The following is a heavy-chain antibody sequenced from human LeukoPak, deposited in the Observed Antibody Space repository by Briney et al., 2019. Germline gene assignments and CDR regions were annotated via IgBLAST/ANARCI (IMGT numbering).Heavy chain of an antibody. CDR3: ARDNYDFWSGTYTGRDY. V-gene: IGHV4-4*07. CDR1: GGSISSYY. Sequence: SETLSLTCTVSGGSISSYYWSWIRQPAGKGLEWIGRIYTSGSTNYNPSLKSRVTMSVDTSKNQFSLKLSSVTAADTAVCYCARDNYDFWSGTYTGRDYWGQGTLVTVSS. CDR2: IYTSGST. D-gene: IGHD3-3*01. J-gene: IGHJ4*02.